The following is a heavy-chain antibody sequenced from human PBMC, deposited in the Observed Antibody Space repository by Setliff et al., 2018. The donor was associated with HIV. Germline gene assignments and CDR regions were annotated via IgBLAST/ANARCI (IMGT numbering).Heavy chain of an antibody. D-gene: IGHD6-13*01. V-gene: IGHV1-8*03. J-gene: IGHJ6*02. Sequence: ASVKVSCKTSGYMFIAYGMSWVRRAPGQGLEWMGWIGPYNDRTEYAQEFQGRVTITRNTSISTAYMELSSLRSEDTAVYYCARGRISSWPYYYYGMDVWGQGTTVTVSS. CDR1: GYMFIAYG. CDR3: ARGRISSWPYYYYGMDV. CDR2: IGPYNDRT.